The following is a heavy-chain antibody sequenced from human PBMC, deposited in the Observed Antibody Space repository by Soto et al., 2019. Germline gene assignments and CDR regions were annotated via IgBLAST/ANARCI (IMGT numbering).Heavy chain of an antibody. V-gene: IGHV2-5*01. CDR3: AHNVGWFGEKGWFDP. CDR2: IYWNDDK. D-gene: IGHD3-10*01. CDR1: GFSLSTSGVG. J-gene: IGHJ5*02. Sequence: QITLKESGPTLVKPTQTLTLTCTFSGFSLSTSGVGVGWIRQPPGKALEWLALIYWNDDKRYSPSLKSRLTITKDTSKNQVVLTMTNMDPVDTATYYSAHNVGWFGEKGWFDPWGQGTLVTVSS.